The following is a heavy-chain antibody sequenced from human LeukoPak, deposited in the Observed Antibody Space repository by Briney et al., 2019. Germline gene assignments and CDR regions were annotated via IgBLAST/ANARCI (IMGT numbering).Heavy chain of an antibody. CDR3: AHTHYGYYPDY. D-gene: IGHD3-10*01. CDR2: VYWNDDE. V-gene: IGHV2-5*01. CDR1: GFSLTTSGVG. Sequence: SGPTLVKPTQALTLTCTFSGFSLTTSGVGVGWIRQHPGKALEWLALVYWNDDERYSPSLMNRLTITKDTSGNQVILTMTNMGPADTATYYCAHTHYGYYPDYWGQGTLVTVSS. J-gene: IGHJ4*02.